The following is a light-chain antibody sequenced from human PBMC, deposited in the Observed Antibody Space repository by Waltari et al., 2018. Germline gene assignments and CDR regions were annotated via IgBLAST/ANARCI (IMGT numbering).Light chain of an antibody. Sequence: DIVMTQSPDSLAVSLGERATINCRSSQSVLDNSKNRNHLAWFQQKPGQPPKLLIYWASTREFGVPDRFSGSGSGPDFTLTISSLQAEDVAVYYCQQYYNTPRTFGQGTKVEVK. CDR2: WAS. CDR3: QQYYNTPRT. CDR1: QSVLDNSKNRNH. V-gene: IGKV4-1*01. J-gene: IGKJ1*01.